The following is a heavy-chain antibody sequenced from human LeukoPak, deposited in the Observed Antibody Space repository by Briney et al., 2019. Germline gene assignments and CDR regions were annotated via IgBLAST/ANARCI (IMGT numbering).Heavy chain of an antibody. CDR3: ATGTTYYDILTGYGYPYYFDY. V-gene: IGHV3-23*01. Sequence: PGGSLRLSCAASGFTFSSYAMSWVRQAPGKGLEWVSAISGSGGSTYYADSVKGRFTISRDNSKNTLYVQMNSLRAEDTATYYCATGTTYYDILTGYGYPYYFDYWGQGTLVTVSS. CDR2: ISGSGGST. D-gene: IGHD3-9*01. CDR1: GFTFSSYA. J-gene: IGHJ4*02.